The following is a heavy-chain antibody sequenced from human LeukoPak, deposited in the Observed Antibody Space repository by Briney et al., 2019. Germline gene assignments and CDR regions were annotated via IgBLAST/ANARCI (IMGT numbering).Heavy chain of an antibody. V-gene: IGHV3-23*01. D-gene: IGHD6-25*01. CDR3: AKFFAPSGGGSGWPWVIDY. Sequence: GGSLRLSCTASGFTFNNYAVTWVRHAPGNGLEWLSAISGSGGTTYSADSVKGRFSISRDNSQNTLFLQVYSLRAEDTAVYYCAKFFAPSGGGSGWPWVIDYWGQGTLVTVSS. CDR1: GFTFNNYA. J-gene: IGHJ4*02. CDR2: ISGSGGTT.